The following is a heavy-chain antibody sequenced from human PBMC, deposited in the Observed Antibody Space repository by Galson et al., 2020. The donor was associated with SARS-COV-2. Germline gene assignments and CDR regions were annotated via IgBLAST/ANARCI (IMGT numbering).Heavy chain of an antibody. Sequence: ASVTVSCKTSGYRFSSNDISWVRHVTGQGLEWMGWISAYNGNTDSEQKFQGRVTMTTDAATSSAYMEMRSLRSDDTAVYYCARMAQDPSYVIVAGFFDRGGKGARVTGSS. CDR2: ISAYNGNT. D-gene: IGHD2-21*01. CDR3: ARMAQDPSYVIVAGFFDR. J-gene: IGHJ1*01. CDR1: GYRFSSND. V-gene: IGHV1-18*01.